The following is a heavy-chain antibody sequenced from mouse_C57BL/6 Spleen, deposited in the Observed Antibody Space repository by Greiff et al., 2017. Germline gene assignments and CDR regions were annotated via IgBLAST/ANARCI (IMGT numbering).Heavy chain of an antibody. CDR1: GYAFSSSW. Sequence: VQRVESGPELVKPGASVKISCKASGYAFSSSWMNWVKQRPGKGLEWIGRIYPGDGDTNYNGKFKGKATLTADKSSSTAYMQLSSLTSEDSAVYFCARDEGYFDYWGQGTTLTVSS. V-gene: IGHV1-82*01. CDR3: ARDEGYFDY. CDR2: IYPGDGDT. J-gene: IGHJ2*01.